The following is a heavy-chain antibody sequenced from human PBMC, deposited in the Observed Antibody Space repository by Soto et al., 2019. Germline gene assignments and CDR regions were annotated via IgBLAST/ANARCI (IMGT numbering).Heavy chain of an antibody. CDR2: IYSGGST. V-gene: IGHV3-53*01. CDR3: TSHDFLSGFLYSYVMDV. J-gene: IGHJ6*02. Sequence: PGGSLRLSCAASGFTVSSNYMSWVRQAPGKGLEWVSVIYSGGSTYYADSVKGRFTISRDHSKNTLYLQMNSLRAEDTAMYYFTSHDFLSGFLYSYVMDVWAQGTTLTVSS. CDR1: GFTVSSNY. D-gene: IGHD3-9*01.